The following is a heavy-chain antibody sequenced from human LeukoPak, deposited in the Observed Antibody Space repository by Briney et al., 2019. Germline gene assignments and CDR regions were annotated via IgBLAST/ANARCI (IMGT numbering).Heavy chain of an antibody. CDR3: ARSQTTVAFDY. CDR1: GDSVSSDRVA. V-gene: IGHV6-1*01. D-gene: IGHD6-19*01. Sequence: TSQTLSLTCAISGDSVSSDRVAWNWIRQSPSGGLEWLGRAYFRSQWYNDYAVSVQSRISINPDTSKNQFSLQLSSVTAEDTAVYYCARSQTTVAFDYWGQGSLVTVSS. CDR2: AYFRSQWYN. J-gene: IGHJ4*02.